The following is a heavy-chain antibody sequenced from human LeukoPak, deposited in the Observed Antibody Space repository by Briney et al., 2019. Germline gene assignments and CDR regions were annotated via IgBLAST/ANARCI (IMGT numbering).Heavy chain of an antibody. V-gene: IGHV3-74*01. D-gene: IGHD2/OR15-2a*01. J-gene: IGHJ5*02. CDR2: INSDGSST. Sequence: GGSLRLSCAASGFTFSSYWMHWVRQAPGKGLVWVSRINSDGSSTSYADSVKGRFTISRDNAKNTLYLQMNSLRAEDTAVYYCARSMKAGINWFDPWGQGTLVTVSS. CDR1: GFTFSSYW. CDR3: ARSMKAGINWFDP.